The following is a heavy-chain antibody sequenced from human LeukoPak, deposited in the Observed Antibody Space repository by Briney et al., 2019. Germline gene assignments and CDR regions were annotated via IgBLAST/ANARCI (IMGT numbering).Heavy chain of an antibody. V-gene: IGHV3-74*01. D-gene: IGHD3-22*01. CDR3: ARSDHYHDNSGYDV. CDR1: GFTFRSYW. CDR2: IDSFGSSK. J-gene: IGHJ4*02. Sequence: PGGSLRLSCAASGFTFRSYWMHWVRKAPGKGLVWVSRIDSFGSSKNYADSVRGRFTISRDNAKNTLYLQMSSLRADDTAVYYCARSDHYHDNSGYDVWGQGTLVTVSS.